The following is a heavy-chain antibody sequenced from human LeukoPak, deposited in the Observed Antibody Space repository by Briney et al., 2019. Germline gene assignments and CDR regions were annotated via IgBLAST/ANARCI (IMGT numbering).Heavy chain of an antibody. Sequence: SETLSLTCAVFGGSFSGYYWSWIRQPPGKGLEWIGEINHSGSTNYNPSLKSRATISVDTSKNQFSLKLSSVTAADTAVYYCARGLLQYDYWGQGTLVTVSS. CDR2: INHSGST. D-gene: IGHD4-11*01. J-gene: IGHJ4*02. V-gene: IGHV4-34*01. CDR1: GGSFSGYY. CDR3: ARGLLQYDY.